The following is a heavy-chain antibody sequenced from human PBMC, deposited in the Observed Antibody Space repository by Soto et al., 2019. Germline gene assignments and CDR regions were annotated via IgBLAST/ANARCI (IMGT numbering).Heavy chain of an antibody. CDR1: RFTFGSLR. Sequence: HPGGALRLSCEASRFTFGSLRMNWVRQAPGRGLEWISHISGSGDTIYYADSGKGRFTISRDNAKDSLALHMNSLRAEDTAVYYCAKEVGSDYLYYYGMDVWGQGATVTVSS. V-gene: IGHV3-48*03. J-gene: IGHJ6*02. D-gene: IGHD1-26*01. CDR3: AKEVGSDYLYYYGMDV. CDR2: ISGSGDTI.